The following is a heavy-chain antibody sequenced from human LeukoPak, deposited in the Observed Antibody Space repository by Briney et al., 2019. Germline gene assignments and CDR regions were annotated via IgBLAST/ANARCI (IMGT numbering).Heavy chain of an antibody. D-gene: IGHD2-15*01. J-gene: IGHJ1*01. CDR3: ARVHTRYCSGGSCYTY. CDR1: GYTFTGYY. CDR2: INPNSGGT. V-gene: IGHV1-2*02. Sequence: ASVKVSCKASGYTFTGYYMHWVRQAPGQGLEWMGWINPNSGGTNYAQKFQGRVTMTRDTSINTAYMELSRLRSDDTAVYYCARVHTRYCSGGSCYTYWGQGTLVTVSS.